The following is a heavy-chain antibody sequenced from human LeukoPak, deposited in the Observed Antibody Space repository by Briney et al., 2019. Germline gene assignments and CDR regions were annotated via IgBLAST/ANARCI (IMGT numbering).Heavy chain of an antibody. CDR3: ARDYDASGGNDY. D-gene: IGHD3-10*01. J-gene: IGHJ4*02. V-gene: IGHV3-11*05. CDR2: ISSSSSHT. Sequence: GGSLRLSCAASGFTFSDYYMSWFRQAPGKGLEWVSYISSSSSHTTYADSVKGRFTISRDNAKNSLYLQMNSLRAEDTAVYYCARDYDASGGNDYWGQGTLVTVSS. CDR1: GFTFSDYY.